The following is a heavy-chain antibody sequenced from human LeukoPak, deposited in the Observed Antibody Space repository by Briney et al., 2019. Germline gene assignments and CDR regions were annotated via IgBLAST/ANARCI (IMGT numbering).Heavy chain of an antibody. D-gene: IGHD3-22*01. CDR1: GGSFSGYY. Sequence: SETLSLTCAVYGGSFSGYYWSWIRQPPGKGLEWIGEINHSGSTNYNPSLKSRVTISVDTSKNQFSLKLSSVTAADTAVYYCARDRGYDSSGYPGGYFDYWGQGTLVTVSS. CDR2: INHSGST. CDR3: ARDRGYDSSGYPGGYFDY. J-gene: IGHJ4*02. V-gene: IGHV4-34*01.